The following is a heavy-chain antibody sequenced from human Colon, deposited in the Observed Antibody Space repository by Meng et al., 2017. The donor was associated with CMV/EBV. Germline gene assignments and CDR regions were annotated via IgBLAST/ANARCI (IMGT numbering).Heavy chain of an antibody. CDR1: GGSGTSGGYY. CDR3: AREFGSGSFYFDS. Sequence: TVAGGSGTSGGYYVSWIRQPPGKGLEWIAYMFHSGRAYYNPSLKSRGTMSMDTSKNQLSLQLSSVTAADTAVYYCAREFGSGSFYFDSWGQGTLVTVSS. CDR2: MFHSGRA. D-gene: IGHD3-10*01. J-gene: IGHJ4*02. V-gene: IGHV4-30-4*01.